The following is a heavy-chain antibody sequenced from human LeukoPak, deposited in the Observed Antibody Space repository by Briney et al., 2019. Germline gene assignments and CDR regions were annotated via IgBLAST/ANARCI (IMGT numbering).Heavy chain of an antibody. CDR2: MNPNSGNT. J-gene: IGHJ3*02. CDR1: GYTFTSYG. D-gene: IGHD4-11*01. V-gene: IGHV1-8*03. Sequence: ASVKVSCKASGYTFTSYGISWVRQAPGQGLEWMGWMNPNSGNTGYAQKFQGRVTITRNTSISTAYMELSSLRSEDTAVYYCARGHNYGDAFDIWGQGTMVTVSS. CDR3: ARGHNYGDAFDI.